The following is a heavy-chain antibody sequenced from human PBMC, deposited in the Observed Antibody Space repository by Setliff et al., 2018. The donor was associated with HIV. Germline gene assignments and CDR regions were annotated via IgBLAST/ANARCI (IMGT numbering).Heavy chain of an antibody. Sequence: SETLSLTCTVSGGSISSDAYYWGWIRQPPGKGLEWIGTIYYSGTTYYNPSLNSRVTISVDASKNQFSLKLSSVTAADTAVYYCASLPPLYDSSGYYFDYWGQGTLVTVS. CDR2: IYYSGTT. V-gene: IGHV4-39*01. J-gene: IGHJ4*02. CDR3: ASLPPLYDSSGYYFDY. CDR1: GGSISSDAYY. D-gene: IGHD3-22*01.